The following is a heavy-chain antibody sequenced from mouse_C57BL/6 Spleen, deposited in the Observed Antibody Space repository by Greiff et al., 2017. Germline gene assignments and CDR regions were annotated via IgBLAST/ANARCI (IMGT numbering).Heavy chain of an antibody. V-gene: IGHV1-39*01. CDR3: ARSVYGYYSPYYAMDY. CDR1: GYSFTDYN. Sequence: VVKPGASVKISCKASGYSFTDYNMNWVKQSNGKSLEWIGVINPNYGTTSYNQKFKGKATLTVYQSSSTAYMQLKRLTSEDSAVYYCARSVYGYYSPYYAMDYWGQGTSVTVSS. CDR2: INPNYGTT. J-gene: IGHJ4*01. D-gene: IGHD2-3*01.